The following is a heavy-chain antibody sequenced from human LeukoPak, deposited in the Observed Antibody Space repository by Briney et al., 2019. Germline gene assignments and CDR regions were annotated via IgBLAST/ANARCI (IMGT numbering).Heavy chain of an antibody. V-gene: IGHV3-23*01. CDR2: ISTSGGTT. D-gene: IGHD6-13*01. Sequence: SGGSLRLSCAASGFTFSSYAMSWVRQAPGKGLEWVSAISTSGGTTYYADSVKGRFTISRDNSKNTLYLQMNSLRAEDTALYYCAKPPYRNSWAIDYWGQGTLVTVSS. CDR1: GFTFSSYA. J-gene: IGHJ4*02. CDR3: AKPPYRNSWAIDY.